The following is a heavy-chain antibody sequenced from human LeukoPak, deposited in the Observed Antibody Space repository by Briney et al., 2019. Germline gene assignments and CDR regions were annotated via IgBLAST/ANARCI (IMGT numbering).Heavy chain of an antibody. Sequence: GASVKVSCKASGYTFTGYYIQWVRQAPGQGFEWMGWINTNNGGTTYAQKFQGRVSMTRDTSISTAYMELSGLRSDDTAVYYCARSYSTSPGIFYYWGQGTLLTVSS. D-gene: IGHD6-6*01. CDR3: ARSYSTSPGIFYY. CDR1: GYTFTGYY. J-gene: IGHJ4*02. V-gene: IGHV1-2*02. CDR2: INTNNGGT.